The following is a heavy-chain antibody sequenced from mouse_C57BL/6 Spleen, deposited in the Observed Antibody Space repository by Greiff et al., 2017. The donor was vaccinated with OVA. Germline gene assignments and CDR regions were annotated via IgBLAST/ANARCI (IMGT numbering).Heavy chain of an antibody. D-gene: IGHD1-1*01. V-gene: IGHV1-61*01. CDR1: GYTFTSYW. Sequence: QVQLQQPGAELVRPGSSVKLSCKASGYTFTSYWMDWVKQRPGQGLEWIGNIYPSDSETHYNQKFKDKATLTVDISYSTAYMQHRSLTAEDSAVYYCAREGSSYFGYWGQGTTRTVS. J-gene: IGHJ2*01. CDR2: IYPSDSET. CDR3: AREGSSYFGY.